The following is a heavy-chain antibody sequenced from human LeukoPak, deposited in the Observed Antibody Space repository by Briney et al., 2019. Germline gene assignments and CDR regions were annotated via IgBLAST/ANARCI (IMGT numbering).Heavy chain of an antibody. J-gene: IGHJ5*02. V-gene: IGHV4-59*01. D-gene: IGHD3-10*02. Sequence: SETLSLTCTVSGGSISSYYWSWIRQPPGKGLEWIGYIYYSGSTNYNPSLKSRVTISVDTSKNQFSLKLSSVTAADTAVYYCASGPYVEEGRWFGPWGQGTLVTVSS. CDR1: GGSISSYY. CDR3: ASGPYVEEGRWFGP. CDR2: IYYSGST.